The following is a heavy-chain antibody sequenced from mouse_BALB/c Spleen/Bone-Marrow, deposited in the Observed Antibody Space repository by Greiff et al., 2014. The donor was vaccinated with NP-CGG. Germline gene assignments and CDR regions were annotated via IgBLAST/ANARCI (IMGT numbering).Heavy chain of an antibody. D-gene: IGHD2-14*01. CDR3: AYYRYDEYFDV. CDR1: GYTFTSYF. Sequence: VQLQQPGPELVKPGASVKMSCKASGYTFTSYFIHWVKQRPGQGLEWIGWIYPGDGSTKYNEKFKVKTTLTADKSSSTAYMFLSSLTSEDSAIYFCAYYRYDEYFDVWGAGTTVTVSS. J-gene: IGHJ1*01. V-gene: IGHV1S56*01. CDR2: IYPGDGST.